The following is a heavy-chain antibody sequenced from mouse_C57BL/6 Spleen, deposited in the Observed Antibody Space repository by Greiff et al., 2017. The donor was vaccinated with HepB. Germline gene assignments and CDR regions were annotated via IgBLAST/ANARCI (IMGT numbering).Heavy chain of an antibody. CDR1: GYTFTSYW. CDR2: IYPGSGST. Sequence: QVQLKQPGAELVKPGASVKMSCKASGYTFTSYWITWVKQRPGQGLEWIEDIYPGSGSTNYNEKFKSKATLTVDTSSSTAYMQLSSLTSEDSAVYYCARRQLRPYYYAMDYWGQGTSVTVSS. V-gene: IGHV1-55*01. J-gene: IGHJ4*01. D-gene: IGHD3-2*02. CDR3: ARRQLRPYYYAMDY.